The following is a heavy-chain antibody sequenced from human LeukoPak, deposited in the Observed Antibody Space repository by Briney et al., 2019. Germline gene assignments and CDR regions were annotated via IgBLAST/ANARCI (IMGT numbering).Heavy chain of an antibody. V-gene: IGHV1-69*05. CDR3: AREPTLTRYSGYGVEYFDY. CDR2: IIPIFGTA. CDR1: GGTFSDYA. J-gene: IGHJ4*02. D-gene: IGHD5-12*01. Sequence: GSSVKVSCKASGGTFSDYAISWVRQAPGQGLEWMGRIIPIFGTANYAQKFQGRVTITTDESTSTAYMELSSLRSEDTAVYYCAREPTLTRYSGYGVEYFDYWGQGTLVTVSS.